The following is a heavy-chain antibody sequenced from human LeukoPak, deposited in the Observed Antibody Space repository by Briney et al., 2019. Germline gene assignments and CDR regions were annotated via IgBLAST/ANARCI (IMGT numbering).Heavy chain of an antibody. CDR3: ARVRFRYRGYSYVSDP. Sequence: SETLSLTCAVYGGSFSGYYWSWIRQPPGKGLEWIGEINHSGSTNYNPSLKSRVTISVDTSKNQFSLKLSSVTAADTAVYYCARVRFRYRGYSYVSDPWGQGTLVTVSS. CDR1: GGSFSGYY. J-gene: IGHJ5*02. CDR2: INHSGST. V-gene: IGHV4-34*01. D-gene: IGHD5-18*01.